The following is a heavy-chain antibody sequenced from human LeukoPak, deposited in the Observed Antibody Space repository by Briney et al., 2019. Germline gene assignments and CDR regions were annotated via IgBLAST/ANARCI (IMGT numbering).Heavy chain of an antibody. D-gene: IGHD3-10*01. V-gene: IGHV1-69*06. CDR2: IMPMFGKT. CDR3: ATPVPHGSDPSLYYYYMDV. Sequence: ASVKVSCKASGGTFSSYDISWVRQAPGQGLEWMGGIMPMFGKTNYAQKFQGRVTTTADKATSTAYMELSSLRSEDTAVYYCATPVPHGSDPSLYYYYMDVWGKGTTVTISS. J-gene: IGHJ6*03. CDR1: GGTFSSYD.